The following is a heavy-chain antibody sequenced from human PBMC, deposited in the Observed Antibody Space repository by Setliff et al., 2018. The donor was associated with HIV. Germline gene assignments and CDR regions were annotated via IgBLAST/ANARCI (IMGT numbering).Heavy chain of an antibody. CDR2: INHSVST. Sequence: SQTLYLTCAVYGASFSGYYWSWIRQSPGKGLEWIGEINHSVSTNYNPSLKSRVAILVDTSKNPFSLKLSSVTAADTSVYYCARVPPKHYYDSSRYYFDYWGQGTLVTVSS. V-gene: IGHV4-34*01. J-gene: IGHJ4*02. D-gene: IGHD3-22*01. CDR3: ARVPPKHYYDSSRYYFDY. CDR1: GASFSGYY.